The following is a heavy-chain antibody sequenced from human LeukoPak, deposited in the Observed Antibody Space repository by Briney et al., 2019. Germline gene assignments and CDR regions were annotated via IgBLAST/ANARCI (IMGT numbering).Heavy chain of an antibody. CDR1: ASTFSSYG. Sequence: PGGCMTPACAVSASTFSSYGMHCVRQAPGKGLEWAAVIWYDGSNKYYADSVKGRFTISRDKSKNTLYLQMNSLRAEDTAVYYCAKDPYTAMVTDYYYMDVWGKGTTVTVSS. CDR3: AKDPYTAMVTDYYYMDV. V-gene: IGHV3-33*03. D-gene: IGHD5-18*01. J-gene: IGHJ6*03. CDR2: IWYDGSNK.